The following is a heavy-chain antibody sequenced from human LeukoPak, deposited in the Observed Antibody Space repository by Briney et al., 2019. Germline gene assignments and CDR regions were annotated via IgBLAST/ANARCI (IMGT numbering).Heavy chain of an antibody. CDR1: GFTFSSYW. CDR2: ISSDGSST. J-gene: IGHJ4*02. CDR3: AREGWFGELLRHPFDY. Sequence: GGSLRLSCAASGFTFSSYWMHWVRQGPGKGLVWVSRISSDGSSTSYADSVKGRFTVSRDNAKKTLYMQMNSLRAEDTAVYYCAREGWFGELLRHPFDYWGQGTLVTVSS. V-gene: IGHV3-74*01. D-gene: IGHD3-10*01.